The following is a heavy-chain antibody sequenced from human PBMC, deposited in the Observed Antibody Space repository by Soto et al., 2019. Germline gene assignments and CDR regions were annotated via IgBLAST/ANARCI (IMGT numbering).Heavy chain of an antibody. D-gene: IGHD3-10*01. J-gene: IGHJ4*02. CDR1: GYTFTSYG. CDR3: ARDFRLGANWFTAF. CDR2: CDLYTGKI. V-gene: IGHV1-18*04. Sequence: ASVKVSCKASGYTFTSYGISWVRQAPGQGLEWMGWCDLYTGKIEYAQNFQARVTMTTDTSTNTVYMELRSLRSDDTGVYYCARDFRLGANWFTAFWGQGTLVTVSS.